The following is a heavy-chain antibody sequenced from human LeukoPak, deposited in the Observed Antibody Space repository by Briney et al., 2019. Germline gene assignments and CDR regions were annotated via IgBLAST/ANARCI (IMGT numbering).Heavy chain of an antibody. Sequence: KPSQTLSLTCTVSGGSISSGGYYWSWIRQHPGKGLEWIEYIYYSGSTYYNPSLKSRVTISVDTSKNQFSLKLSSVTAADTAVYYCARGPYAYDILTGYPLEAFDTWGQGTMVTVSS. J-gene: IGHJ3*02. CDR1: GGSISSGGYY. CDR3: ARGPYAYDILTGYPLEAFDT. CDR2: IYYSGST. D-gene: IGHD3-9*01. V-gene: IGHV4-31*03.